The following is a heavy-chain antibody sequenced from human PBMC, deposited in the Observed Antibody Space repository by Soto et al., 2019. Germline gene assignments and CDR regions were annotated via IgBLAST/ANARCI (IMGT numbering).Heavy chain of an antibody. CDR1: GGSISSSSYY. CDR2: IYYSGST. D-gene: IGHD3-10*01. J-gene: IGHJ3*02. Sequence: LSLTCAVSGGSISSSSYYWGWIRQPPGKGLEWIGSIYYSGSTYYNPSLKSRVTISVDTSKNQFSLKLSSVTAADTAVYYCAKGGSGSYSNAFDIWGQGTMVTVS. V-gene: IGHV4-39*01. CDR3: AKGGSGSYSNAFDI.